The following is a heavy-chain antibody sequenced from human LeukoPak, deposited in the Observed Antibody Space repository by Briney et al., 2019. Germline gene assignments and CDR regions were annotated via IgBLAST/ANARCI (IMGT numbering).Heavy chain of an antibody. Sequence: PSETLSLTCAVCGGSFSGYYWSWIRQPPGKGLEWIGEINHSGSTNYNPSLKSRVTISVDTSKNQFSLKLSSVTAADTAVYYCARGWFGGGDYWGQGTLVTVSS. CDR1: GGSFSGYY. D-gene: IGHD3-3*01. CDR3: ARGWFGGGDY. J-gene: IGHJ4*02. V-gene: IGHV4-34*01. CDR2: INHSGST.